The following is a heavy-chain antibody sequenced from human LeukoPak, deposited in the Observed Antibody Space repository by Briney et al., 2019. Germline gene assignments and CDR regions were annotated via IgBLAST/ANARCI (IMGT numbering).Heavy chain of an antibody. CDR2: IKYDGSYT. J-gene: IGHJ4*02. D-gene: IGHD5-24*01. V-gene: IGHV3-74*01. Sequence: VSRIKYDGSYTNYADSVKGRFTISRDNARNTLSLHMISLRAEDTAVYFCVRDGDAYNFDFWGQGVLVTISS. CDR3: VRDGDAYNFDF.